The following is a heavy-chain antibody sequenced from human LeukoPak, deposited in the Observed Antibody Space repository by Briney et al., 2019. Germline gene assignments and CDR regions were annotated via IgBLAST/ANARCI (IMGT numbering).Heavy chain of an antibody. CDR3: AREYRSSIDAFDI. Sequence: GASVKVSCKASGGTFISYAISWVRQAPGQGLEWMGGIIPIFGTANYAQKFQGRVTITTDESTSTAYMELSSLRSEDTAVYYCAREYRSSIDAFDIWGQGTMVTVSS. CDR1: GGTFISYA. CDR2: IIPIFGTA. J-gene: IGHJ3*02. V-gene: IGHV1-69*05. D-gene: IGHD6-13*01.